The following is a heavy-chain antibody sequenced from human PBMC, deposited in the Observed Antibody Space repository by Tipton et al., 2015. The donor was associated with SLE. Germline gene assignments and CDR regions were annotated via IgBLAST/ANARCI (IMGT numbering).Heavy chain of an antibody. CDR2: IRGSGGST. V-gene: IGHV3-43*02. J-gene: IGHJ3*02. D-gene: IGHD1-26*01. Sequence: SLRLSCAASGVIFSTLAMSWVRQAPGKGLEWVSGIRGSGGSTYYADSVKGRSTISRDNSKNSLYLQMNSLRTEDTALYYCSKDIWSGVTKAFGAFDMWGQGTMVTVSS. CDR3: SKDIWSGVTKAFGAFDM. CDR1: GVIFSTLA.